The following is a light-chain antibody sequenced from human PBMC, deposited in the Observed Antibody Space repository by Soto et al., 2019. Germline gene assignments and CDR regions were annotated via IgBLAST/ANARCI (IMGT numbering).Light chain of an antibody. J-gene: IGKJ4*01. CDR1: QSVSSY. V-gene: IGKV3-11*01. CDR2: DAS. Sequence: EIVLTQCPATLSLSPGERATLSCRASQSVSSYLAWYQQKPGQAPRLLIYDASNRATGIPARFSGSGSGTDFTLTISSLEPEDFAVYYCQQRSNWPRSITFGGGTKVDI. CDR3: QQRSNWPRSIT.